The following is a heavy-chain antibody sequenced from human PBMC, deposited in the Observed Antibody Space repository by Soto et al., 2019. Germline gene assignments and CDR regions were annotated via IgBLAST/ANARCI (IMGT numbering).Heavy chain of an antibody. J-gene: IGHJ5*02. CDR3: ARAGVVIPHLNWFDP. CDR2: IGGSGGYI. CDR1: GFTFSSYS. V-gene: IGHV3-21*01. Sequence: GGSLRLSCAVSGFTFSSYSMNWVRQAPGKGLEWVSSIGGSGGYIYYADSVKGRFTISRDNTKNSLYLQMNSLRAEDTALYYCARAGVVIPHLNWFDPWGQGTLVTVSS. D-gene: IGHD3-3*01.